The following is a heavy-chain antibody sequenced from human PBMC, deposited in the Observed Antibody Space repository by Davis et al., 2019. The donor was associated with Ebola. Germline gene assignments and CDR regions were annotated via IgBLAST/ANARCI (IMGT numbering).Heavy chain of an antibody. CDR1: GGSISSSSYY. CDR3: ARQVDTAMVAMDY. V-gene: IGHV4-39*01. Sequence: PSETLSLTCTVSGGSISSSSYYWGWIRQPPGKGLEWIGSIYYSGSTYYNPSLKSRVTISVDTSKNQFSLKLSSVTAADTAVYYCARQVDTAMVAMDYWGQGTLVTVSS. D-gene: IGHD5-18*01. J-gene: IGHJ4*02. CDR2: IYYSGST.